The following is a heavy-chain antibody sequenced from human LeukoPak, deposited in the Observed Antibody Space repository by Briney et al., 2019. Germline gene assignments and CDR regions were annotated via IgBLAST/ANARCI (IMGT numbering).Heavy chain of an antibody. D-gene: IGHD3-3*01. V-gene: IGHV4-59*01. CDR3: ARNIGQYYDFWSGYPAPYFYYYYMDV. CDR2: IYYSGST. CDR1: GGSISSYY. J-gene: IGHJ6*03. Sequence: PSETLSLTCTVSGGSISSYYWSWTRQPPGKGLEWIGYIYYSGSTNYNPSLKSRVTISVDTSKNQFSLKLSSVTAADTAVYYCARNIGQYYDFWSGYPAPYFYYYYMDVWGKGTTVTVSS.